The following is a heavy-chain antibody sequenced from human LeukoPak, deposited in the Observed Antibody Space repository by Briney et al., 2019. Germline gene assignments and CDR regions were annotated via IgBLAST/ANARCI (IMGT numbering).Heavy chain of an antibody. CDR3: ASYIHRGLRSVGARRDAFDI. D-gene: IGHD1-26*01. CDR1: GGSISSYY. CDR2: IYYSGST. J-gene: IGHJ3*02. V-gene: IGHV4-59*01. Sequence: SETLSLTCTVSGGSISSYYWSWIRQPPGKGLEWIGYIYYSGSTNYNPSLKSRVTISVDTSKNQFSLKLSSVTAADTAVYYCASYIHRGLRSVGARRDAFDIWGQGTMVTVSS.